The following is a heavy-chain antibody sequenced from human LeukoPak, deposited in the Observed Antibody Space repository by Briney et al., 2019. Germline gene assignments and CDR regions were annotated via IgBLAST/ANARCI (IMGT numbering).Heavy chain of an antibody. Sequence: GASVKVSCKASGGTFSSYAISWVRQAPGQGLEWMGGIIPIFGTANYAQKFQGRVTITTDESTSTAYMELSSLRSEDTAVYYCARSGSHYYYYYYMDVWGKGTTVTVSS. J-gene: IGHJ6*03. CDR1: GGTFSSYA. CDR2: IIPIFGTA. D-gene: IGHD1-26*01. CDR3: ARSGSHYYYYYYMDV. V-gene: IGHV1-69*05.